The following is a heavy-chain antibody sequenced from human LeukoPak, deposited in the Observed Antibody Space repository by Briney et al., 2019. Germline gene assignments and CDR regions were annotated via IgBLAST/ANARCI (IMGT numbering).Heavy chain of an antibody. V-gene: IGHV3-48*01. D-gene: IGHD1-1*01. Sequence: GGSLRLSCAASEFTFSTYSMNWVRQAPGKGLEWVSYISSSSSTIYYADSVKGRFTISRDNAKNSLFLQMNSLRAEDTAVYYCARGQLVRPPGYDYWGQGTLVTVSS. CDR3: ARGQLVRPPGYDY. J-gene: IGHJ4*02. CDR1: EFTFSTYS. CDR2: ISSSSSTI.